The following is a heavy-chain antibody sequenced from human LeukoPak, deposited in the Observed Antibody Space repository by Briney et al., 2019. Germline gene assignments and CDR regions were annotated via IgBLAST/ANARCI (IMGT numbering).Heavy chain of an antibody. J-gene: IGHJ4*02. CDR2: ISSSGSTI. V-gene: IGHV3-48*03. D-gene: IGHD4-17*01. CDR3: ARDSPTTAIDY. Sequence: GGALRLSCAAPGFTFSRYEKNWGRQGPGGGGGGGLYISSSGSTIYYADSVKGRFTISRDNAKNSLYLQMNSLRAEDTAVYYCARDSPTTAIDYWGQGTLVTVSS. CDR1: GFTFSRYE.